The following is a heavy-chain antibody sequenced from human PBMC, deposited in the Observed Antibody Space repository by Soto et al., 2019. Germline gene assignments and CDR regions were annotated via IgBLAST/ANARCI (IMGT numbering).Heavy chain of an antibody. V-gene: IGHV4-34*01. Sequence: SETLSLTCAVYGGSFSGYDWTWIRQPPGTGLEWIGEINHSGSTNYNPSLKSRVTISVDTSKNQFSLKLTSVTAADTAVYYCARHKITALFDYWGQGTLVTVSS. J-gene: IGHJ4*02. CDR2: INHSGST. D-gene: IGHD3-10*01. CDR3: ARHKITALFDY. CDR1: GGSFSGYD.